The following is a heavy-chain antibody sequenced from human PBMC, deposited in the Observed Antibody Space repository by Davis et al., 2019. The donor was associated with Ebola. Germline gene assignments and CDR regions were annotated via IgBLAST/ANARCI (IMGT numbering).Heavy chain of an antibody. CDR1: GYTFINYG. CDR2: ISAYNGNT. CDR3: ARGSYTPIGRSSEDYYYGMDV. J-gene: IGHJ6*04. D-gene: IGHD6-6*01. V-gene: IGHV1-18*04. Sequence: AASVKVSCKTSGYTFINYGVTWVRQAPGEGLEWMGWISAYNGNTNYAQKLQGRVTMTTDTSTSTAYMELRSLRSDDTAVYYCARGSYTPIGRSSEDYYYGMDVWGKGTTVTVSS.